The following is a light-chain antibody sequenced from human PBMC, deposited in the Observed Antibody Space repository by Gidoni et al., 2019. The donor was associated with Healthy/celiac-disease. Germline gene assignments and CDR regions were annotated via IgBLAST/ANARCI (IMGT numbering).Light chain of an antibody. V-gene: IGKV1-5*03. Sequence: DIQMTQSPSTLSASVGDRVTITCRASQSISSWLAWYQQKPRKAPKLLIYKASSLESGVPSRFSGSGSGTEFTLTISSLQPDDFATYYCQQYNSYPYTFXQXTKLEIK. CDR1: QSISSW. CDR3: QQYNSYPYT. J-gene: IGKJ2*01. CDR2: KAS.